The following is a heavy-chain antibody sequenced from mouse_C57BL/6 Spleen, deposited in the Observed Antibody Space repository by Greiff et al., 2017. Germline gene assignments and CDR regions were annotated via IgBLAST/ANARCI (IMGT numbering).Heavy chain of an antibody. CDR1: GFTFSDYG. Sequence: EVHLVESGGGLVKPGGSLKLSCAASGFTFSDYGMHWVRQAPEKGLEWVAYISSGSSTIYYADTVKGRFTISRDNAKNTQFLQLTSLRSEDTAMYYCARDDYYGSSSAMDYWGQGSSVTVTS. CDR2: ISSGSSTI. CDR3: ARDDYYGSSSAMDY. D-gene: IGHD1-1*01. V-gene: IGHV5-17*01. J-gene: IGHJ4*01.